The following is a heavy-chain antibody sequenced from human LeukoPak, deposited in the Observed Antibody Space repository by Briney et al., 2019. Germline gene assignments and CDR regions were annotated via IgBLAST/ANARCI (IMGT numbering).Heavy chain of an antibody. Sequence: GESLKISCQCSGFNFATHWLGWVRQMPGKGLEWMGIIYPGDSDTRYSQSFQGQVTISADKSISTAYLQWSSLKASDTAMYYCARHRRSWDNAFDIWGQGTMVTVSS. D-gene: IGHD6-13*01. CDR3: ARHRRSWDNAFDI. CDR2: IYPGDSDT. CDR1: GFNFATHW. V-gene: IGHV5-51*01. J-gene: IGHJ3*02.